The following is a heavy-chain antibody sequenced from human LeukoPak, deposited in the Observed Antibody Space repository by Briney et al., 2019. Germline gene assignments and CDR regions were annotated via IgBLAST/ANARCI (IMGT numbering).Heavy chain of an antibody. J-gene: IGHJ4*02. V-gene: IGHV4-39*07. CDR1: GGSISSSSYY. D-gene: IGHD1-26*01. Sequence: SETLSLTCTVSGGSISSSSYYWGWIRQPPGKGLEWIGSIYYSGSTYYNPSLKSRVTISVDTSKNQFSLKLSSVTAADTAVYYCARGKLGSYGLYYFDYWGQGTLVTVSS. CDR2: IYYSGST. CDR3: ARGKLGSYGLYYFDY.